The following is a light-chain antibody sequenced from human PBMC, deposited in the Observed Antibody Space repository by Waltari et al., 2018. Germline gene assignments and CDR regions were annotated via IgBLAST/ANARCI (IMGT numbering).Light chain of an antibody. CDR3: QQYASPPIT. CDR1: QNVGKND. Sequence: EILLTQSPGTLSLSPGESATLSCRASQNVGKNDLGWYQQRPGQPPRLLIFGASNRATGIPDRFSGSGSGTDFTLTISRLESEDFAVYFCQQYASPPITFGQGTRLE. V-gene: IGKV3-20*01. J-gene: IGKJ5*01. CDR2: GAS.